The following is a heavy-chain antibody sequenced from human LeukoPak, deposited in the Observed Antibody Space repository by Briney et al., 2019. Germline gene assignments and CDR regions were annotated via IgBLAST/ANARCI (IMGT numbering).Heavy chain of an antibody. CDR1: GFTFSSYA. V-gene: IGHV3-30-3*01. Sequence: GGSLRLSCAASGFTFSSYATHWVRQAPGKGLEWVAVISYDGSNKYYADSVKGRFTISRDNSKNTLYLQMNSLRAEDTAVYYCARDWRFGELFLYYFDYWGQGTLVTVSS. CDR3: ARDWRFGELFLYYFDY. CDR2: ISYDGSNK. D-gene: IGHD3-10*01. J-gene: IGHJ4*02.